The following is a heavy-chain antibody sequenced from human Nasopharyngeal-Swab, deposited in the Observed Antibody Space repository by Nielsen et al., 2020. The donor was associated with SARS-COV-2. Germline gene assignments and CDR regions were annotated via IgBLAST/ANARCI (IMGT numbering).Heavy chain of an antibody. J-gene: IGHJ6*02. CDR1: GYTFTSYD. CDR2: MNPNSGNT. CDR3: ARGFLRSLGGSYYYYGMDV. V-gene: IGHV1-8*01. D-gene: IGHD2/OR15-2a*01. Sequence: ASVKVSCKASGYTFTSYDINWVRQATGQGLEWMGWMNPNSGNTGYAQKFQGRVTMTRNTSISTAYMELSSPRSEDTAVYYCARGFLRSLGGSYYYYGMDVWGQGTTVTVSS.